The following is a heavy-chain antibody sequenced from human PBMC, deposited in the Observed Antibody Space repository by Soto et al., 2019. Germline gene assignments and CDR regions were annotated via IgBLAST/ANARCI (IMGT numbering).Heavy chain of an antibody. Sequence: EVQLVQSGPEVKKPGESLRISCKGSGYSFTSYWISWVRQMPGKGLEWMGRIDPSDSYTNYSPSLQGHVTISVDKSISTAYLQWSSLKASDTAIYYCARAHGSGYYYYNMDVWGQGTTVTVSS. D-gene: IGHD3-22*01. CDR2: IDPSDSYT. CDR1: GYSFTSYW. CDR3: ARAHGSGYYYYNMDV. V-gene: IGHV5-10-1*03. J-gene: IGHJ6*02.